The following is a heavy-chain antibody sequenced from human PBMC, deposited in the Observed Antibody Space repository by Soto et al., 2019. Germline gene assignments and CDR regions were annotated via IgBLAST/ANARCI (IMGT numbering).Heavy chain of an antibody. D-gene: IGHD3-10*01. V-gene: IGHV4-31*03. CDR2: IYYSGST. CDR1: GGSISSGGYY. Sequence: QVQLQESGPGLVKPSQTLSLTCTVSGGSISSGGYYWSWIRQHPGKGLEWIGYIYYSGSTYYNPSHESRVTISVDTSKNQFSLKLSSVTAADTAVYYCARGITMVRGPDMDVWGQGTTVTVSS. CDR3: ARGITMVRGPDMDV. J-gene: IGHJ6*02.